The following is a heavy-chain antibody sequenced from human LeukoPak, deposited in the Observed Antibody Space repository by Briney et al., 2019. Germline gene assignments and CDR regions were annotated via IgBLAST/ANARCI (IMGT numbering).Heavy chain of an antibody. CDR3: ARKVGSPIMGIGY. J-gene: IGHJ4*02. V-gene: IGHV1-2*02. D-gene: IGHD3-16*01. CDR1: GYTFTGYY. CDR2: INPNSGGT. Sequence: ASVKVSCKASGYTFTGYYMHWVRQAPGQGLEWMGWINPNSGGTNYAQKFQGRVTMTRDTSISTAYMELSRLRSDDTAVYYCARKVGSPIMGIGYWGQGTLVTDSS.